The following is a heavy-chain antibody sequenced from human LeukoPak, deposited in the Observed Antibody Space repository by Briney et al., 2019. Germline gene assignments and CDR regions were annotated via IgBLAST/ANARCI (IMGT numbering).Heavy chain of an antibody. V-gene: IGHV3-30*03. D-gene: IGHD2-8*01. CDR2: ISYDESNK. J-gene: IGHJ6*03. CDR1: RFTFSSYF. CDR3: ARGLTDGMGYYYMDV. Sequence: PGRSLKLSCEASRFTFSSYFLHWIRQAPGKGLEWVAVISYDESNKNYADSVKGQFTISRDNSKSTLYLQMDSLRVEDTAVYYCARGLTDGMGYYYMDVWGRGTTVTVSS.